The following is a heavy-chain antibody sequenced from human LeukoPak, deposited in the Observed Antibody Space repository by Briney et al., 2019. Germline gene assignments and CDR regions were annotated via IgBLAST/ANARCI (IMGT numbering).Heavy chain of an antibody. V-gene: IGHV3-30*02. CDR3: ARVDHSGGPPSPCDAFDI. J-gene: IGHJ3*02. CDR2: IRYDGSNK. D-gene: IGHD4-23*01. Sequence: GGSLRLSCAASGFTFSSYGMHWVRQAPGKGLEWVAFIRYDGSNKYYADSVKGRFTISRDNSKNTLYLQMNSLRAEDTAVYYCARVDHSGGPPSPCDAFDIWGQGTMVTVSS. CDR1: GFTFSSYG.